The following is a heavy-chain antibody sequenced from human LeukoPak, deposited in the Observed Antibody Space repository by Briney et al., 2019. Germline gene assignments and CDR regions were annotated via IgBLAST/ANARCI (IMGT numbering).Heavy chain of an antibody. D-gene: IGHD1-26*01. CDR1: GFTFSSYW. Sequence: PGGSLRLSCVASGFTFSSYWMSWVRQAPGKGLEWVSAISGSGGSTYYADSVKGRFTISRDNSKNTLYLQINSLRAEDTALYYCARNSVIRRSGTYYHYFDYWGQGSLVTVSS. CDR3: ARNSVIRRSGTYYHYFDY. V-gene: IGHV3-23*01. CDR2: ISGSGGST. J-gene: IGHJ4*02.